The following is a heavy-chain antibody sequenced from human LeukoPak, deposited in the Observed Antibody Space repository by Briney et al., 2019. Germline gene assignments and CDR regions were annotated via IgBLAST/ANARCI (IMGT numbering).Heavy chain of an antibody. V-gene: IGHV4-34*01. CDR1: GGSFSGYY. Sequence: PSETLSLTCAVYGGSFSGYYWSWIRQPPGKGLEWIGEINHSGSTNYNPSLKSRVTISVDTSKNQFSLKLSSVTAADTAVYYCASPPIIEGAFDIWGQGTMVTVSS. CDR3: ASPPIIEGAFDI. J-gene: IGHJ3*02. D-gene: IGHD3-9*01. CDR2: INHSGST.